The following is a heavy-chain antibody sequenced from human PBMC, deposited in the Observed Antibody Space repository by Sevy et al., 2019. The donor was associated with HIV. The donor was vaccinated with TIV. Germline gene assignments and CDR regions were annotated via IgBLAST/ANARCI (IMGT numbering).Heavy chain of an antibody. CDR1: GYRFTSYW. Sequence: GESLKISCKASGYRFTSYWIAWVRQVPGKGLEWMGIIYPDDSDIRYSPSLQGQVTISVDKSISTAYLQWSSLKASDTAMYFCARRGYDSTGYPQYYFDNWGQGTLVTVSS. CDR2: IYPDDSDI. D-gene: IGHD3-22*01. CDR3: ARRGYDSTGYPQYYFDN. J-gene: IGHJ4*02. V-gene: IGHV5-51*01.